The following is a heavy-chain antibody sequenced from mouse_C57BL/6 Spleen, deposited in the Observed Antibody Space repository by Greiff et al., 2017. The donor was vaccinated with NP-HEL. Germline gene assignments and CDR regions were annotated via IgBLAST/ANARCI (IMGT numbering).Heavy chain of an antibody. CDR1: GYTFTDYN. D-gene: IGHD1-1*01. Sequence: EVQLQQSGPELVKPGASVKIPCKASGYTFTDYNMDWVKQSHGKSLEWIGDINPNNGGTIYNQKFKGKATLTVDKSSSTAYMELRSLTSEDTAVYYCATDYYGSSYGYFDGWGTGTTVTVSS. CDR2: INPNNGGT. CDR3: ATDYYGSSYGYFDG. V-gene: IGHV1-18*01. J-gene: IGHJ1*03.